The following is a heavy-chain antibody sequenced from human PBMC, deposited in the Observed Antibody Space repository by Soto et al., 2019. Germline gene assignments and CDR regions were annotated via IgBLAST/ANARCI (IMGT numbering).Heavy chain of an antibody. CDR1: GFTFSSYS. V-gene: IGHV3-21*01. CDR2: ISSSSSYI. Sequence: KPGGSRRLSCAASGFTFSSYSMNWVRQAPGKGLEWVSSISSSSSYIYYADSVKGRFTISRDNAKNSLYLQMNSLRAEDTAVYYCARASIAAAWYWFDPWGQGTLVTVSS. D-gene: IGHD6-13*01. CDR3: ARASIAAAWYWFDP. J-gene: IGHJ5*02.